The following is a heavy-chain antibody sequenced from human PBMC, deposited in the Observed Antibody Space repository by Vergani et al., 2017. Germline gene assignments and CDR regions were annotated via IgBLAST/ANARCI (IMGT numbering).Heavy chain of an antibody. J-gene: IGHJ6*02. Sequence: QVQLQESGPGLVKPSETLSLTCTVSGGSISSYYWSWIRQPPGKGLEWIGYIYYSGSTNYNPSLKSRVTISVDTSKNQFSLKLSSVTAADTAVYYCAGGDLGDYAPGYYYYYGMDVWGQGTTVTVSS. CDR1: GGSISSYY. CDR3: AGGDLGDYAPGYYYYYGMDV. D-gene: IGHD4-17*01. CDR2: IYYSGST. V-gene: IGHV4-59*01.